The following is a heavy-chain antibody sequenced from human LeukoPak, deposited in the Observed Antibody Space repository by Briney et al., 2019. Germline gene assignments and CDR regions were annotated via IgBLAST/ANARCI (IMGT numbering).Heavy chain of an antibody. J-gene: IGHJ4*02. D-gene: IGHD1-1*01. V-gene: IGHV4-34*01. CDR1: GGSFSGYY. CDR3: ARARGTYYFDY. Sequence: SETLSLTCAVYGGSFSGYYWSWIRQPPGKGLKWIGEINHNGSTNYNPSPKSRVTISVDTSKNQFSLKLSSVTAADTAVYYCARARGTYYFDYWGQGTLVTVSS. CDR2: INHNGST.